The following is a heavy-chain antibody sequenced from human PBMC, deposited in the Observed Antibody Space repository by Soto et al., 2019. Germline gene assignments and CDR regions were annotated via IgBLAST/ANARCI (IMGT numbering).Heavy chain of an antibody. CDR2: IKSKTDGGTT. Sequence: GGSLRLSCAASGFTFSNAWMSWVRQAPGKGLECVGRIKSKTDGGTTDYAAPVKGRFTISRDDSKNTLYLQMNSLKTEDTAVYYCTTDHITMVRGVTYYYYYGMDVWGQGTTVTVS. V-gene: IGHV3-15*01. CDR3: TTDHITMVRGVTYYYYYGMDV. J-gene: IGHJ6*02. D-gene: IGHD3-10*01. CDR1: GFTFSNAW.